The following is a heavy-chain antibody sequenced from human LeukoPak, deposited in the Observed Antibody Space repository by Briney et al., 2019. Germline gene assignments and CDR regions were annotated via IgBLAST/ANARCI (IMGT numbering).Heavy chain of an antibody. Sequence: GGSLRLSCAASGFTFSSYEMNWVRQAPGKGLEWVSYISSSGSTIYYVDSVKGRFTISRDNAKNSLYLQMNSLRAEDTAVYYCARDSYGSPQVYWGQGTLVTVSS. D-gene: IGHD3-10*01. J-gene: IGHJ4*02. V-gene: IGHV3-48*03. CDR3: ARDSYGSPQVY. CDR2: ISSSGSTI. CDR1: GFTFSSYE.